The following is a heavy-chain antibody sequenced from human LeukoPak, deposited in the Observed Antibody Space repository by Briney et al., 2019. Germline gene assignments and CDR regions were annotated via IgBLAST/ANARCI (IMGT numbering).Heavy chain of an antibody. V-gene: IGHV3-48*02. D-gene: IGHD3-10*01. Sequence: GGSLRLSCAASGFTFSSYSMNWVRQAPGKGLEWVSYISSSSGTIYYADSVKGRFTISRDNAKNSLYLQMSSLRDEDTAVYYCASKDHGSGSYYDYWGQGTLVTVSS. CDR1: GFTFSSYS. J-gene: IGHJ4*02. CDR2: ISSSSGTI. CDR3: ASKDHGSGSYYDY.